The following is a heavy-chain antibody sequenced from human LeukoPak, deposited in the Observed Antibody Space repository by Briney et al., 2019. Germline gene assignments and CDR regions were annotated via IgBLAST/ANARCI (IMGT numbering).Heavy chain of an antibody. CDR2: ISSSGSTI. V-gene: IGHV3-48*01. CDR1: GFTFSSYS. Sequence: PGGSLRLSCAASGFTFSSYSMNWVRQAPGKGLEWVSYISSSGSTIYYADSVKGRFTISRDNSKNTLYLQMNSLRAEDTAVYYCARDLGSSLDYWGQGTLVTVSS. CDR3: ARDLGSSLDY. J-gene: IGHJ4*02. D-gene: IGHD6-6*01.